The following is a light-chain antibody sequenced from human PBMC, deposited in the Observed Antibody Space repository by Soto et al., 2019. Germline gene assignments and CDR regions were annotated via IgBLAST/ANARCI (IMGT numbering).Light chain of an antibody. V-gene: IGLV1-40*01. Sequence: QCVLTQPPSVSGAPGQRVTISCTGSSSIIGAGYNVHWYQQLPGTAPKLLIFGNSNRPSGVPDRFSGSKSGTSASLAITGLQAEDEADYYCQSYDSSLSGWVFGGGTKVTVL. CDR2: GNS. J-gene: IGLJ3*02. CDR3: QSYDSSLSGWV. CDR1: SSIIGAGYN.